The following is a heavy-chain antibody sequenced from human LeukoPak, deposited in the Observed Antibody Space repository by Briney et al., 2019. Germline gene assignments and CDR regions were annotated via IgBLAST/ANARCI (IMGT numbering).Heavy chain of an antibody. J-gene: IGHJ3*02. CDR2: ISSNGGST. D-gene: IGHD2-15*01. V-gene: IGHV3-64*01. Sequence: GGPLRCSCAASGFTFSSYAMHWVRQAPGKGLEYVSAISSNGGSTYYANSVKGRFTISRDNSKNTLYLQMGSLRAEDMAVYYCASGGTRDAFDIWGQGTMVTVSS. CDR1: GFTFSSYA. CDR3: ASGGTRDAFDI.